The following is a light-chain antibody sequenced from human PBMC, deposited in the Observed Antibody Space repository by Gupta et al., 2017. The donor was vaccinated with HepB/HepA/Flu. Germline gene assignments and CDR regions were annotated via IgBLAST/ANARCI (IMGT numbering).Light chain of an antibody. V-gene: IGKV3-20*01. CDR2: AAS. J-gene: IGKJ1*01. CDR1: HSIPGDF. CDR3: QQYATLPWA. Sequence: ESLLTQSPDTLYLSPGESATLSCSARHSIPGDFLVWYQQKPGQAPRLLLYAASRAATGVPDRFSGSGSGTDFTLTINRLEPEDFAVYYCQQYATLPWAFGQGTKVEMK.